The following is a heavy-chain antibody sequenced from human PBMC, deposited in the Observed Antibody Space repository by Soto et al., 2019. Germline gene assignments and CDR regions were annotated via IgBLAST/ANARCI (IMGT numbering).Heavy chain of an antibody. CDR3: ARGGGNDPFDS. J-gene: IGHJ4*02. Sequence: SETLSLTCTVSGGSITHGGFSWSWIRQSPGKGLEWIGYIGHLENTYFHPTFKSRLTMSIDRSRNQFSLNLSSVTAADRAVYYCARGGGNDPFDSWGQGVLVTVSS. V-gene: IGHV4-30-2*06. CDR2: IGHLENT. D-gene: IGHD5-12*01. CDR1: GGSITHGGFS.